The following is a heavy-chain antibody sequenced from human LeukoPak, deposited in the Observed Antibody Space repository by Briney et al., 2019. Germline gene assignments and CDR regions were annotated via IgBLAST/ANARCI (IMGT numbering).Heavy chain of an antibody. CDR2: ISAYNGNT. CDR1: GYTFTSYG. J-gene: IGHJ6*04. V-gene: IGHV1-18*04. Sequence: ASVKVSCKASGYTFTSYGISWVRQAPGQGREWMGWISAYNGNTNYAQKLQGRVTMTTDTSTSTAYMELRSLRSDDTAVYYCARGVQDYDILTGYYRGKRLDVWGKGTTVTVSS. D-gene: IGHD3-9*01. CDR3: ARGVQDYDILTGYYRGKRLDV.